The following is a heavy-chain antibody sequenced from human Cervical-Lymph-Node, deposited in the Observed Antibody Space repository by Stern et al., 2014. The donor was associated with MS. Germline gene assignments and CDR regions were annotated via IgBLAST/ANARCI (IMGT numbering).Heavy chain of an antibody. CDR3: ARRNGDLAFDY. CDR2: IYPEDSDT. J-gene: IGHJ4*02. V-gene: IGHV5-51*01. D-gene: IGHD2-21*01. CDR1: GFSFTGYW. Sequence: EVQLEESGAEVKKPGESLQISCQGSGFSFTGYWIGWGRQMPGKGLEWMGNIYPEDSDTRHSPSYQGQVTISVDKANSTAYLQWSSLRASDTAMYFCARRNGDLAFDYWGQGTLVTVSS.